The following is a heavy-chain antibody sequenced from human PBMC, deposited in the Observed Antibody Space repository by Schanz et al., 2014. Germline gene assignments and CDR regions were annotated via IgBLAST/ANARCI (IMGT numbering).Heavy chain of an antibody. CDR3: ARARYTGYDCSDY. CDR2: INPNSGET. V-gene: IGHV1-2*02. CDR1: GYSFTEYF. J-gene: IGHJ4*02. D-gene: IGHD5-12*01. Sequence: QVQLVQSGPAVKKPGASMKVSCLASGYSFTEYFLHWVRQAPGQGLEWMGWINPNSGETNYEQKFKGRVTLTSDTSISTAFMELSGLTSDDTATYFCARARYTGYDCSDYWGQGTLVTVSS.